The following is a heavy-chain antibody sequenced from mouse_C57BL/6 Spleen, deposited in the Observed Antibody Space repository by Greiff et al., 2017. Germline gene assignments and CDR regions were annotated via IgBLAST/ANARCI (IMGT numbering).Heavy chain of an antibody. CDR3: ARYLYYYGSSYGYFDV. D-gene: IGHD1-1*01. Sequence: DVMLVESGGGLVQPGGSLSLSCAASGFTFTDYYMSWVRQPPGKALEWLGFIRNKANGYTTEYSASVKGRFTISRDNSQSILYLQMNALRAEDSATYYCARYLYYYGSSYGYFDVWGTGTTVTVSS. CDR1: GFTFTDYY. CDR2: IRNKANGYTT. J-gene: IGHJ1*03. V-gene: IGHV7-3*01.